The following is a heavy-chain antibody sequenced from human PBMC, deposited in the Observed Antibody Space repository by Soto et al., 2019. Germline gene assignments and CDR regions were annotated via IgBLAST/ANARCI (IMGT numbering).Heavy chain of an antibody. V-gene: IGHV4-30-2*01. CDR1: GGSISSGGYS. CDR2: IYHSGST. D-gene: IGHD3-22*01. Sequence: QLQLQESGSGLVKPSQTLSLTCAVSGGSISSGGYSWSWIRQPPGKGLEWIGYIYHSGSTYYNPSLKSRVTITVDRSTNQFSLKLSSVTAADTAVYYCAGSGYYPNSGMDVWGQGTTVTVSS. J-gene: IGHJ6*02. CDR3: AGSGYYPNSGMDV.